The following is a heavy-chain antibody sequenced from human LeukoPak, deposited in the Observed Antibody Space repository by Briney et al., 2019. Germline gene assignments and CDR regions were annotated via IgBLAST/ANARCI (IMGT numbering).Heavy chain of an antibody. CDR2: IYHSGST. J-gene: IGHJ4*02. CDR1: GGSISSGYY. Sequence: PSETLSLTCTVSGGSISSGYYWGWIRQPPGKGLEWIGSIYHSGSTYYNPSLKSRVTISVDTSKNQFSLKLSSVTAADTAVYYCARLRELPDFDYWGQGTLVTVSS. V-gene: IGHV4-38-2*02. CDR3: ARLRELPDFDY. D-gene: IGHD1-26*01.